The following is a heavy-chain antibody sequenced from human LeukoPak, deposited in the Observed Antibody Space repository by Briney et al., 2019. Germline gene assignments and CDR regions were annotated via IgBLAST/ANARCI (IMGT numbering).Heavy chain of an antibody. J-gene: IGHJ5*02. CDR1: GYSFTSYW. V-gene: IGHV5-51*01. CDR3: ALVDYDFWSGSPVGPVGWFDP. D-gene: IGHD3-3*01. CDR2: IYPGDSDT. Sequence: GESLKISCKGSGYSFTSYWIGWVRQMPGKGLEWMGIIYPGDSDTRYSPSFQGQVTISADKSICTAYLQWSSLKASDTAMYYCALVDYDFWSGSPVGPVGWFDPWGQGTLVTVS.